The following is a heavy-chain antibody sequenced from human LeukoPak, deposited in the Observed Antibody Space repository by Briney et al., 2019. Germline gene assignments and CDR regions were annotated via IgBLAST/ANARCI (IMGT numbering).Heavy chain of an antibody. CDR2: IIPLFRTP. J-gene: IGHJ4*02. CDR1: GGAFSNYA. D-gene: IGHD4-11*01. Sequence: GASVKVSCKASGGAFSNYATSWVRQAPGQGLEWMGGIIPLFRTPNYAQRFLGRITITADESTKTVFMELRSLRSDDTAMYYCVTMYDSNSHYLRDFDYWGQGTLVTVSS. V-gene: IGHV1-69*13. CDR3: VTMYDSNSHYLRDFDY.